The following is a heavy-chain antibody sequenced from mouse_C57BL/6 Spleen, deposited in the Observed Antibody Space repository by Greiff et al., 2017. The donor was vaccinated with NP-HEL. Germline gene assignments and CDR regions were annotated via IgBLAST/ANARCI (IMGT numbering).Heavy chain of an antibody. CDR1: GYTFTDYE. J-gene: IGHJ2*01. Sequence: QVQLQQSGAELVRPGASVTLSCKASGYTFTDYEMHWVKQTPVHGLEWIGAIDPETGGTAYNQKFKGKAILTADKSSSTAYMELRSLTSEDSAVYYCTRSKWEGETYYFDYWGQGTTLTVSS. CDR3: TRSKWEGETYYFDY. D-gene: IGHD1-3*01. CDR2: IDPETGGT. V-gene: IGHV1-15*01.